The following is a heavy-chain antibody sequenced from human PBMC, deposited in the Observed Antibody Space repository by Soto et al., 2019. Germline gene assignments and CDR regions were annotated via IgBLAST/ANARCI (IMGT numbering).Heavy chain of an antibody. CDR2: ISSSSSYT. Sequence: LRLSCAASGFTFSDYYMSWIRQAPGKGLEWVSYISSSSSYTNYADSVKGRFTISRDNAKNSLYLQMNSLRAEDTAVYYCARYAVASYYYYYYGMDVWGQGTTVTVSS. D-gene: IGHD6-19*01. V-gene: IGHV3-11*06. J-gene: IGHJ6*02. CDR3: ARYAVASYYYYYYGMDV. CDR1: GFTFSDYY.